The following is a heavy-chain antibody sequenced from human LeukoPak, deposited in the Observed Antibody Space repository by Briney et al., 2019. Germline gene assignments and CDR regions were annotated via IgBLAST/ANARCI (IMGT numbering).Heavy chain of an antibody. Sequence: GRSLRLSCAPSGFTFSSYGMHWVREAPGTGLEWVAFIRYDGSNKYYADSVKGRFTIPRDNSKNTLYLQMNSLRAEDTAVYYCAKDPGILWFGEYYFDYWRQGTLVTVPS. CDR3: AKDPGILWFGEYYFDY. D-gene: IGHD3-10*01. V-gene: IGHV3-30*02. CDR2: IRYDGSNK. CDR1: GFTFSSYG. J-gene: IGHJ4*02.